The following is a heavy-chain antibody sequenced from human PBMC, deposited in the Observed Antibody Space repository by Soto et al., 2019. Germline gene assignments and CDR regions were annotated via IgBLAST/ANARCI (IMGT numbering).Heavy chain of an antibody. CDR1: GFPFTVFW. V-gene: IGHV3-7*01. Sequence: PGGSLRLSCAASGFPFTVFWMSWVRRVPGKGLEWLANINQGGSETYYVDSVKGRFTISRDNAANLVYLEMNSLRAEDTAVYYCARDGPLQQLGQSYQYLGPGALVTVSS. CDR2: INQGGSET. CDR3: ARDGPLQQLGQSYQY. D-gene: IGHD4-4*01. J-gene: IGHJ1*01.